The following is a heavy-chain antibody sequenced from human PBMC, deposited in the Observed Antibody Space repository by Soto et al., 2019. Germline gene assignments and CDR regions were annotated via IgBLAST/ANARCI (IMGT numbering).Heavy chain of an antibody. CDR2: IYYSGST. V-gene: IGHV4-59*08. J-gene: IGHJ3*02. CDR3: ARHQRYNWSDVDAFDI. D-gene: IGHD1-20*01. Sequence: SETLSLTCTVSGGSISSYYWSWIRQPPGKGLEWIGYIYYSGSTNYNPSLKSRVTISVDTSKNQFSLKLSSVTAADTAVYYCARHQRYNWSDVDAFDIWGQGTMVTVSS. CDR1: GGSISSYY.